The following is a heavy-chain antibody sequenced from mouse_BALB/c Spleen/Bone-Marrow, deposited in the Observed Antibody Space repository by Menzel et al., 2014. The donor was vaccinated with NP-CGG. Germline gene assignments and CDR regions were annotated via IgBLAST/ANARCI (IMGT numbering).Heavy chain of an antibody. Sequence: VQLQQSGPELIKPGASVKMSCKASGYTFTAYVMHWVKQKPGQGLEWIGYINPYNDGTNYNEKFKGKATLTSDKSSSTAYMGLSSLTSEDSAVYYCARGGWLLRFEDWGQGTTRAVSS. J-gene: IGHJ2*01. V-gene: IGHV1-14*01. CDR1: GYTFTAYV. CDR2: INPYNDGT. D-gene: IGHD2-3*01. CDR3: ARGGWLLRFED.